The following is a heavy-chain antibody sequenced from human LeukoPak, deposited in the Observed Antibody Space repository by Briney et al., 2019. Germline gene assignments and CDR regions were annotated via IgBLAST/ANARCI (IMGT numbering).Heavy chain of an antibody. D-gene: IGHD6-19*01. Sequence: ASVKVSCKASGYIFTSYYMYWVRQAPGQGLEWMGIINPSGGSTTYAQKFQGRVTMSRDTSTSTVYMELSSLRSEDTAVYYCARDYDRGWDYWGQGTLVTVSS. CDR1: GYIFTSYY. CDR2: INPSGGST. J-gene: IGHJ4*02. V-gene: IGHV1-46*01. CDR3: ARDYDRGWDY.